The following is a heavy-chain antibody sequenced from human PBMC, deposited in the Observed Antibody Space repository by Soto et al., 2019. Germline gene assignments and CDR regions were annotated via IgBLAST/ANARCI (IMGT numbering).Heavy chain of an antibody. CDR1: GGSISSYY. V-gene: IGHV4-59*01. Sequence: KPSETLSLTCTVSGGSISSYYWSWIRQPPGKGLEWIGYIYYSGSTNYNPSLKSRVTISVDTSKNQFSLKLSSVTAADTAVYYCARARPFSRGVILPDYWGQGTLVTVSS. J-gene: IGHJ4*02. D-gene: IGHD3-16*02. CDR3: ARARPFSRGVILPDY. CDR2: IYYSGST.